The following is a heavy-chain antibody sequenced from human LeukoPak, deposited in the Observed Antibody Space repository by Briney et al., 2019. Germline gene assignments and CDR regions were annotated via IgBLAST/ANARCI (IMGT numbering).Heavy chain of an antibody. CDR2: IYPGDSDT. J-gene: IGHJ4*02. Sequence: GESLKISCKGSGYSFTSYWIGWVRQMPGKGLEWMGIIYPGDSDTRYSPSFQGQVTISADKSISTAYLQWSSLKASDTAMYYCASGGYYDSSGYYSRRYYSDYWGQGTLVTVSS. D-gene: IGHD3-22*01. CDR3: ASGGYYDSSGYYSRRYYSDY. CDR1: GYSFTSYW. V-gene: IGHV5-51*01.